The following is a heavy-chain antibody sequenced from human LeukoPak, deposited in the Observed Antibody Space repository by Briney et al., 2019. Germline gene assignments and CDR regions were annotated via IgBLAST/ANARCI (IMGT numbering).Heavy chain of an antibody. Sequence: SETLSLTCTVSGGSISSYYWSWIRQPPGRGLEWIGYIYYSGSTNYNPSLKSRVTISVDTSKNQFSLKLSSVTAADTAVYYCARRGTTVKPFDYWGQGTLVTVSS. J-gene: IGHJ4*02. D-gene: IGHD4-4*01. CDR2: IYYSGST. CDR3: ARRGTTVKPFDY. V-gene: IGHV4-59*08. CDR1: GGSISSYY.